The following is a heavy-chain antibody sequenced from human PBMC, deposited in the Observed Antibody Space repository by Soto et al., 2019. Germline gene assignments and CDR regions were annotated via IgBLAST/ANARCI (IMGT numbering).Heavy chain of an antibody. D-gene: IGHD3-3*01. J-gene: IGHJ6*02. V-gene: IGHV3-11*01. CDR3: ARATDFWSHMDV. CDR2: MSSTTSAI. Sequence: QVQLVESGGGLVKPGGSLRLSCAASGFSISGYYMSWIRQAPGKALEWISYMSSTTSAIYYAESVKGRFTISRDNAKNSLYLQMNSLRAEDTAVYYCARATDFWSHMDVWGQGTTVTVSS. CDR1: GFSISGYY.